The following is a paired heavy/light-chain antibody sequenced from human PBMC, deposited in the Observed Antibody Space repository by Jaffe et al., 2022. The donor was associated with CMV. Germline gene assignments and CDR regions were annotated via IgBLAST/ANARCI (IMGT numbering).Heavy chain of an antibody. CDR1: GFTFSTYS. V-gene: IGHV3-48*02. CDR3: AGALSVATHVAYY. D-gene: IGHD4-4*01. CDR2: ISSGSDIV. Sequence: EVQVVESGGGLVQPGGSLRLSCAASGFTFSTYSMNWVRQAPGKGLEWVSYISSGSDIVYYADSVRGRFTTSRDNAKSSLYLQMNSLRDEDTAVYYCAGALSVATHVAYYWGQGTLVTVSS. J-gene: IGHJ4*02.
Light chain of an antibody. V-gene: IGLV2-14*03. CDR1: SSDIGGYSY. J-gene: IGLJ3*02. Sequence: QSALTQPASVSGSPGQSLTISCTGTSSDIGGYSYVSWYQQHPGKAPKLMIYDVSYRPSGVSNRFSGSKSGNTAYLTISGLQAEDEAYYYCSSYTSSSTWVFGGGTKLTVL. CDR3: SSYTSSSTWV. CDR2: DVS.